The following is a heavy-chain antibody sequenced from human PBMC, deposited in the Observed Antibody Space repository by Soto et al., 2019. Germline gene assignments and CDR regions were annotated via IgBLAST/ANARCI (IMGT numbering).Heavy chain of an antibody. V-gene: IGHV1-3*05. CDR3: ATASSGYDYPYYYGMDV. D-gene: IGHD5-12*01. CDR2: INAGNGNT. CDR1: GYTFTSYA. Sequence: QVQLVQSGAEEKKPGASVKVSCKASGYTFTSYAMHWVRQAPGQRLEWMGWINAGNGNTKYSQKFQGRVTITRDTSASTAYMELSSLRSEDTAVYYCATASSGYDYPYYYGMDVWGQGTTVTVSS. J-gene: IGHJ6*02.